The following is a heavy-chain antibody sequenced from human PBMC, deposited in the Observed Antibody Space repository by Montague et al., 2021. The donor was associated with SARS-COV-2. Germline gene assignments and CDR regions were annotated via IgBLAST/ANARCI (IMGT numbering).Heavy chain of an antibody. CDR3: PRRVTGTTVHYYYYGMDV. Sequence: SETLSLTCTVSGGSISCSSYYWGWIRQPPGKGLEWIGCINYSASTYYNLSLQIGVTISADTTKNQFSLKLSSVTAADTAVYYCPRRVTGTTVHYYYYGMDVWGQGTTVTVSS. V-gene: IGHV4-39*01. D-gene: IGHD1-1*01. CDR2: INYSAST. CDR1: GGSISCSSYY. J-gene: IGHJ6*02.